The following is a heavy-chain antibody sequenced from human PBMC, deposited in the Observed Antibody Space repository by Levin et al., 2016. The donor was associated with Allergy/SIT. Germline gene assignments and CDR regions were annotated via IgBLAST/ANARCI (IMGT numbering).Heavy chain of an antibody. Sequence: WIRQPPGKGLEWVSSISSSSTYIYYADSMKGRFTISRDNAKNSLYLQMNSLRAEDTAVYYCARERCSGGSCYGKDYWGQGTLVTVSS. CDR2: ISSSSTYI. CDR3: ARERCSGGSCYGKDY. J-gene: IGHJ4*02. V-gene: IGHV3-21*01. D-gene: IGHD2-15*01.